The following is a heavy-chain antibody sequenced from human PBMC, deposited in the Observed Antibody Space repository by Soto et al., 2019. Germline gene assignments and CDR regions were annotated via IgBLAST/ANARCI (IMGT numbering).Heavy chain of an antibody. V-gene: IGHV4-61*01. J-gene: IGHJ4*02. CDR1: GGSVSDGMYY. CDR2: VYFTGTT. D-gene: IGHD3-16*01. CDR3: PRYCHNSDCRHLCCFDY. Sequence: PSETLSLTCTVSGGSVSDGMYYWSWIRQPPGKGLAWLGNVYFTGTTIYNPSLKSRVTMSVDTYKDQFFLKLTSVTAADTAVYYCPRYCHNSDCRHLCCFDYWGLGTMVTVSS.